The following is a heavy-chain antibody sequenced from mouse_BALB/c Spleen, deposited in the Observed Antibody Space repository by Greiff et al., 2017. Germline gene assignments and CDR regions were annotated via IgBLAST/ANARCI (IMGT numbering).Heavy chain of an antibody. V-gene: IGHV1-81*01. Sequence: VQLQQSGPELVKPGASVKMSCKASGYTFTDYVISWVKQRTGQGLEWIGEIYPGSGSTYYNEKFKGKATLTADKSSNTAYMQLSSLTSEDSAVYCCARGGGYDGGYFDYWGQGTTLTVSS. CDR2: IYPGSGST. J-gene: IGHJ2*01. CDR3: ARGGGYDGGYFDY. CDR1: GYTFTDYV. D-gene: IGHD2-2*01.